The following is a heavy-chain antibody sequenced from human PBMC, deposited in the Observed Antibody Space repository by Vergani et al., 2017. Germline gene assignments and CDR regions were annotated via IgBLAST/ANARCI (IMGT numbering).Heavy chain of an antibody. Sequence: QVQLVQSGAKVKRPGSSVKVSCKTSGGTFSSYAISWVRQAPGQVLEWMGGLVPMFGTSDYAQKFQGRVTITADESTSTVYMELSSLRSEDTAVYYCASLGPYYYDSSGYSNWFDPWGQGTLVTVSS. V-gene: IGHV1-69*01. D-gene: IGHD3-22*01. CDR2: LVPMFGTS. CDR1: GGTFSSYA. J-gene: IGHJ5*02. CDR3: ASLGPYYYDSSGYSNWFDP.